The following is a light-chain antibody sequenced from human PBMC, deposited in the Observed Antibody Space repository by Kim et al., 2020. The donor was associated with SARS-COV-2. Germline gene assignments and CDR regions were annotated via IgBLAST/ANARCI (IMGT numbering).Light chain of an antibody. V-gene: IGKV1-39*01. CDR2: AAT. J-gene: IGKJ3*01. Sequence: ASVGDRVTTTCRTTQGISSHLNWYQQKPGRAPKLLIAAATTLQGGVPSRFSGSGSETDFTLTISSLQPEDFANYFCQQSYITPFTFGPGTKVDIK. CDR1: QGISSH. CDR3: QQSYITPFT.